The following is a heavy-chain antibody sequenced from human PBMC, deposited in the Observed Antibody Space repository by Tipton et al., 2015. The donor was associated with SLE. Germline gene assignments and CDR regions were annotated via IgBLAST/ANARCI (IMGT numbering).Heavy chain of an antibody. CDR3: ARDRDLYCSGGSCYSLYFDL. J-gene: IGHJ2*01. CDR1: GGSISSYY. CDR2: IYYSGST. D-gene: IGHD2-15*01. V-gene: IGHV4-59*12. Sequence: LSLTCTVSGGSISSYYWSWIRQPPGKGLEWIGYIYYSGSTNYNPSLKSRVTISVDTSKNQFSLKLSSVTAADTAVYYCARDRDLYCSGGSCYSLYFDLWGRGTLVTVSS.